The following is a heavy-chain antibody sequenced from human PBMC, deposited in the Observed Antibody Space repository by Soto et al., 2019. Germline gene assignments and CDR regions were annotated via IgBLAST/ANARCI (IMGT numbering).Heavy chain of an antibody. CDR3: ASRDRSYQRLLEYYMDV. CDR2: IYYSGST. D-gene: IGHD2-2*01. Sequence: SETLSLTCTVSGGSISSSSYYWGWIRQPPGKGLEWIGSIYYSGSTYYNPSLKSRVTISVDTSKNQFSLKLSSVTAADTAVYYCASRDRSYQRLLEYYMDVWGKGTTVTVSS. CDR1: GGSISSSSYY. J-gene: IGHJ6*03. V-gene: IGHV4-39*01.